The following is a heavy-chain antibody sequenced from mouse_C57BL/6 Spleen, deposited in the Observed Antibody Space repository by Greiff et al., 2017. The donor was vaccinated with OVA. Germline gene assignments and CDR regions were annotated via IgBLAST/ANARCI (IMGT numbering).Heavy chain of an antibody. Sequence: SGPELVKPGASVKISCKASGYAFSSSWMNWVKQRPGKGLEWIGRIYPGDGDTNYNGKFKGKATLTADKSSSTAYMQLSSLTSEDSAVYFCARSKLTGTGAMDYWGQGTSVTVSS. CDR1: GYAFSSSW. D-gene: IGHD4-1*01. CDR2: IYPGDGDT. J-gene: IGHJ4*01. CDR3: ARSKLTGTGAMDY. V-gene: IGHV1-82*01.